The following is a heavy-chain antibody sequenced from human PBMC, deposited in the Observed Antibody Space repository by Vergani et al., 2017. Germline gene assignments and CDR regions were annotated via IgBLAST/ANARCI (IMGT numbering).Heavy chain of an antibody. J-gene: IGHJ1*01. D-gene: IGHD3-22*01. V-gene: IGHV5-10-1*03. CDR2: IDPSDSYT. CDR3: ASLDSSGYYSAEYFQH. CDR1: GYSFTSNW. Sequence: EVQLVQSGAEVKKPGESLRISCKGSGYSFTSNWISWVRQKPGKGLEWMGKIDPSDSYTNYSPSFQGHVTISADKSISTAYLQWSSLEASDTAMYYCASLDSSGYYSAEYFQHWGQGTLVTVSS.